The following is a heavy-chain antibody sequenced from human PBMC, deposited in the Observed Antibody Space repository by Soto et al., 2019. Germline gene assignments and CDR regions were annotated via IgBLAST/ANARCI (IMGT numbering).Heavy chain of an antibody. CDR1: VFTSSG. D-gene: IGHD3-3*01. Sequence: QDPLVQSGAEVKKPGASVKVSCKASVFTSSGISWVRQAPGQRLEWMGWISTHNGNTIYAQKFQGRVIMTMDTSTTTVYMELRRLRPDDTAVYLCAREGILGLFDAYDLWGQGTMVTVSS. CDR3: AREGILGLFDAYDL. V-gene: IGHV1-18*04. CDR2: ISTHNGNT. J-gene: IGHJ3*01.